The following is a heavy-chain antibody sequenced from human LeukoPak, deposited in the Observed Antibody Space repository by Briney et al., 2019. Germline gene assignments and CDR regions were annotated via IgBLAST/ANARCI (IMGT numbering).Heavy chain of an antibody. CDR1: GFTFNTYS. CDR3: GEDL. D-gene: IGHD4-17*01. CDR2: ISSNGGTT. V-gene: IGHV3-48*04. Sequence: GGSLRLSCAASGFTFNTYSMNWVRQAPGKGLEWISYISSNGGTTFYADSVKGRFTISRDNAKNSLYLQMNNYCARSVMYGDNGEDLWGQGTMVTVSS. J-gene: IGHJ3*01.